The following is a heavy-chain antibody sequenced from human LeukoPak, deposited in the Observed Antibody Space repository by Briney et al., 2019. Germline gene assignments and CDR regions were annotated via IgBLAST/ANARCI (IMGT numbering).Heavy chain of an antibody. Sequence: ASVKVSCKASGYTFTGYYMHWVRQAPGHGLEWMGWINPDSGGTNYAQKFQGRVTMTRDTSINTAYMELSRLRSDDTALYYCAKDRALRGYSYGYPHYWGQGTLVTVSS. CDR1: GYTFTGYY. D-gene: IGHD5-18*01. CDR2: INPDSGGT. V-gene: IGHV1-2*02. J-gene: IGHJ4*02. CDR3: AKDRALRGYSYGYPHY.